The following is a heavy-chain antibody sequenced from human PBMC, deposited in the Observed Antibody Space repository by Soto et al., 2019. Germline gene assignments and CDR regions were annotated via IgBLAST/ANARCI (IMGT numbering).Heavy chain of an antibody. CDR3: ARPFPEKTYYYSGMAA. CDR1: GFTFSDFT. D-gene: IGHD2-21*01. Sequence: EVQLSQSGGGLVQPGESLTLSCSASGFTFSDFTMSWIRQSPGKGLEWVCTISGSGDRTFYADSVRGRLTLSRDNSKNALLLKRNSIRADDPAISYCARPFPEKTYYYSGMAAGGQGTAVTVSS. J-gene: IGHJ6*02. V-gene: IGHV3-23*01. CDR2: ISGSGDRT.